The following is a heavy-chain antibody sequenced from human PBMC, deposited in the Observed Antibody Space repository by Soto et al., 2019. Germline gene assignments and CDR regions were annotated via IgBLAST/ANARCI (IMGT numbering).Heavy chain of an antibody. CDR2: IYYSGST. CDR3: ARRYGSAFDF. V-gene: IGHV4-31*03. J-gene: IGHJ3*01. Sequence: SETLSLTCTVSGGSISSGGYYWSWIRQHPGKGLEWIGYIYYSGSTYYNPSLKSRVTISVDTSKNQFSLKLSSVTAADTAVYYCARRYGSAFDFWGQGTMVTVSS. CDR1: GGSISSGGYY. D-gene: IGHD1-20*01.